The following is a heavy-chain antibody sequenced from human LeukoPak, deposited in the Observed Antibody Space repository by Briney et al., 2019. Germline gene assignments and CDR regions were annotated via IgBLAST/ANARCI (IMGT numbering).Heavy chain of an antibody. V-gene: IGHV4-4*02. CDR3: ARVSAEYSSGWLTLDYYYYYYMDV. J-gene: IGHJ6*03. CDR2: INHSGST. D-gene: IGHD6-19*01. Sequence: GSLRLSCAASGFTFSNYWMSWIRQPPGKGLEWIGEINHSGSTNYNPSLKSRVTISVDKSKNQFSLKLSSVTAADTAVYYCARVSAEYSSGWLTLDYYYYYYMDVWGKGTTVTVSS. CDR1: GFTFSNYW.